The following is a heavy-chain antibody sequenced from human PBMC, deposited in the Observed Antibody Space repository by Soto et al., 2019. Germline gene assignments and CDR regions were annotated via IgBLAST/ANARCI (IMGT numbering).Heavy chain of an antibody. Sequence: QVQLVESGGGLVRPGGPLRPSCEAPGFPSSDTYMPWIGRPPGRGLGWVSYISRRGITIYYADSVKGRFTISRDNAKNSLYVQMNSLRAEDTAVYYCARGLSYGDYEGYWGQGTLVTVSS. CDR3: ARGLSYGDYEGY. V-gene: IGHV3-11*01. J-gene: IGHJ4*02. D-gene: IGHD4-17*01. CDR2: ISRRGITI. CDR1: GFPSSDTY.